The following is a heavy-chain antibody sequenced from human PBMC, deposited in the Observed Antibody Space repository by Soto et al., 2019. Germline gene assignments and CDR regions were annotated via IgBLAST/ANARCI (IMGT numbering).Heavy chain of an antibody. CDR2: IRGKPNSYAT. CDR3: TPQWELLAKKFFDY. V-gene: IGHV3-73*02. D-gene: IGHD1-26*01. J-gene: IGHJ4*02. Sequence: EVQLVESGGGLVQPGGSLKLSCATSGFTFSGTAMHWVRQASGKGLEWVGRIRGKPNSYATTYAASVKGRFTISRDDSKNTGYLQMNTLKTEDTAVYYCTPQWELLAKKFFDYWGQGTLVTVSS. CDR1: GFTFSGTA.